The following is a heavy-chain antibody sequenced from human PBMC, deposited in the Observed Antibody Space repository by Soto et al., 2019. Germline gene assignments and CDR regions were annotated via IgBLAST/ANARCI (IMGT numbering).Heavy chain of an antibody. CDR1: GGSFSGYY. CDR3: ARGVTMIVVVITKVDAFDI. Sequence: TLSLTCAFYGGSFSGYYWSWIRQPPGKGLEWIGEINHSGSTNYNPSLKSRVTISVDTSKNQFSLKLSSVTAADTAVYYCARGVTMIVVVITKVDAFDIWGQGPMGTAS. CDR2: INHSGST. V-gene: IGHV4-34*01. J-gene: IGHJ3*02. D-gene: IGHD3-22*01.